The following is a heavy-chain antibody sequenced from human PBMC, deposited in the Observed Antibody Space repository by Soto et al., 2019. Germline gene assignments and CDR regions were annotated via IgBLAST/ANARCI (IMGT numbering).Heavy chain of an antibody. D-gene: IGHD1-26*01. CDR3: ARDNSAGAGENWFDP. Sequence: SLRLSCAASGFTFSDYGTHWVRQAPGKGLEWVALTWYDESIKVYADSVKGRFTISRDNSKNTLYLQMNNLRPEDTAVYFCARDNSAGAGENWFDPWGQGTLVTVSS. J-gene: IGHJ5*02. CDR2: TWYDESIK. V-gene: IGHV3-33*01. CDR1: GFTFSDYG.